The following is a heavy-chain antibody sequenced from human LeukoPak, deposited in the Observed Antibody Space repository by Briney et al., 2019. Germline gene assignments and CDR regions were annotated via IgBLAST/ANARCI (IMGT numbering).Heavy chain of an antibody. Sequence: SETLSLTCTVSGGSISSSSYYWGWIRQPPGKGLEWIGSIYYSGGTYYNPSLKSRVTISVDTSKNQFSLKLSSVTAADTAVYYCARQAIVYFDYWGQGTLVTVSS. D-gene: IGHD1-26*01. V-gene: IGHV4-39*01. CDR2: IYYSGGT. CDR1: GGSISSSSYY. J-gene: IGHJ4*02. CDR3: ARQAIVYFDY.